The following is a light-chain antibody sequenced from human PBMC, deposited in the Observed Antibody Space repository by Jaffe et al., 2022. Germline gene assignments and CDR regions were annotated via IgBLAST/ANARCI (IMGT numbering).Light chain of an antibody. CDR3: QQYGSSPWT. Sequence: EIVLTQSPGTLSLSPGERATLSCRASQSVSKSQVAWYQQKPGQAPRLLIHDASSRATGIPDRFSGSGFGTDFTLTISRLEPEDFAYYHCQQYGSSPWTFGQGTKVEIK. CDR1: QSVSKSQ. CDR2: DAS. J-gene: IGKJ1*01. V-gene: IGKV3-20*01.